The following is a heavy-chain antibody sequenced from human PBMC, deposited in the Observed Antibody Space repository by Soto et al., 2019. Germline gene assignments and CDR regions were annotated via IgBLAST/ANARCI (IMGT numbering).Heavy chain of an antibody. CDR1: GGTFSSYA. V-gene: IGHV1-69*12. Sequence: QVQLVQSGAEVKKPGSSVKVSCKGSGGTFSSYAISWVRQAPGQGLEWMGGIIPIFGTANYAQKFQGRVTITADESTSTAYMELSSLRSEDTAVYYCASVLELHYYYGMDVWGQGTTVTVSS. J-gene: IGHJ6*02. CDR3: ASVLELHYYYGMDV. D-gene: IGHD1-7*01. CDR2: IIPIFGTA.